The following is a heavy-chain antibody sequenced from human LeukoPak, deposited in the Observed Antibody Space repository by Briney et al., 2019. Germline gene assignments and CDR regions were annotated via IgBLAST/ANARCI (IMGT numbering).Heavy chain of an antibody. CDR3: ARPSSITMVRGVLNDY. CDR1: GSRFTSYW. D-gene: IGHD3-10*01. V-gene: IGHV5-10-1*01. J-gene: IGHJ4*02. Sequence: GVSLKISCKGSGSRFTSYWISWVRQMPGKGREWMGRIDPSDSYTNYSPSLQGHVTISADKSISTAYLQWSSLKASDTAMYYCARPSSITMVRGVLNDYWGQGTLVTVSS. CDR2: IDPSDSYT.